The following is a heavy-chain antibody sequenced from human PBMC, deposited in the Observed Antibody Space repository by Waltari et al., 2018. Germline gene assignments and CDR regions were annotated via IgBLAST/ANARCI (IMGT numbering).Heavy chain of an antibody. CDR1: VGTFSSYA. D-gene: IGHD2-15*01. J-gene: IGHJ4*02. V-gene: IGHV1-69*12. Sequence: QVLLVQSGAEVKKPGSSVKVSCKASVGTFSSYAISWVRQAPGQGLEWMGGIIPIFGTANYAQKFQGRVTITADESTSTAYMELSSLRSEDTAVYYCARAGYCSGGSCPYDYWGQGTLVTVSS. CDR3: ARAGYCSGGSCPYDY. CDR2: IIPIFGTA.